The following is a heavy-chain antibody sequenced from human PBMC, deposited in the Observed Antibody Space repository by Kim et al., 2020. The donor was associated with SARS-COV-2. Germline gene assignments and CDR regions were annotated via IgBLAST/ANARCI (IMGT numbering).Heavy chain of an antibody. J-gene: IGHJ5*02. CDR2: INHSGST. Sequence: SETLSLTCAVYGGSFSGYYWSWIRQPPGKGLEWIGEINHSGSTNYNPSLKSRVTISVDTSKNQFSLKLSSVTAADTAVYYCARASTWRRWFDPWGQGTLVTVSS. V-gene: IGHV4-34*01. CDR1: GGSFSGYY. CDR3: ARASTWRRWFDP.